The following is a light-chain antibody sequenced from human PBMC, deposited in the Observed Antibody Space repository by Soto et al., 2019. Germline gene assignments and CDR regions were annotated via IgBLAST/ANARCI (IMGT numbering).Light chain of an antibody. CDR3: SSYTSSSTFLL. V-gene: IGLV2-14*01. Sequence: QSALTQPASLSGSPGQSITISCTGTSSDIGAYDYVSWFQQHPGKAPKLMISEVNNRPSGVSNRFSGSKSGNTAYLTISGLQAEDEADYYCSSYTSSSTFLLFGGGTQLTVL. J-gene: IGLJ2*01. CDR2: EVN. CDR1: SSDIGAYDY.